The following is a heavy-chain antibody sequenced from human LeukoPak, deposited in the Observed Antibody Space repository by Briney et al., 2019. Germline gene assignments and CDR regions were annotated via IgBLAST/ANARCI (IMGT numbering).Heavy chain of an antibody. D-gene: IGHD6-19*01. Sequence: GGSLRLSCAASGFTFDDYAMHWVRQAPGKGLEWVSGISWNSGSIGYADSVKGRFTISRDNAKNSLYLQMNSLRAEDTVLYYCATGFSSGWYGGTHYWGQGTLVTVSS. J-gene: IGHJ4*02. CDR1: GFTFDDYA. CDR3: ATGFSSGWYGGTHY. CDR2: ISWNSGSI. V-gene: IGHV3-9*01.